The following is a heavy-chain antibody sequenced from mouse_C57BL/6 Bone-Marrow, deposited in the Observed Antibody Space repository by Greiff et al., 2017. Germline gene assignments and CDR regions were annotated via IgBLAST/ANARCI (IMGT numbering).Heavy chain of an antibody. J-gene: IGHJ1*03. CDR3: ARERLAGYFDV. V-gene: IGHV1-69*01. D-gene: IGHD2-2*01. Sequence: QVQLKQPGAELVMPGASVKLSCKASGYTFTSYWMHWVKQRPGQGLEWIGEIDPSDSYTNYTQKFKGKSTLTVDKSSSTAYMQLSSLTSADSAVYYCARERLAGYFDVWGTGTTVTVSS. CDR2: IDPSDSYT. CDR1: GYTFTSYW.